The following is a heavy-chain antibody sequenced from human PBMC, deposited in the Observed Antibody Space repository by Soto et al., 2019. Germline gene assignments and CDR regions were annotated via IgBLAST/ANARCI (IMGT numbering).Heavy chain of an antibody. Sequence: QVQLVQSGAEVKKPGSSVKVSCKASGGTFSRYSITWVRQAPGHGLEWIGRSIPIFGIASYAQKFQGRVTLTADESTSTAYMELSSLRSDDTAVYYCAREDRDRETGLVPAAIDGMDVWGQGTTVTVSS. J-gene: IGHJ6*02. CDR1: GGTFSRYS. CDR3: AREDRDRETGLVPAAIDGMDV. V-gene: IGHV1-69*08. CDR2: SIPIFGIA. D-gene: IGHD2-2*01.